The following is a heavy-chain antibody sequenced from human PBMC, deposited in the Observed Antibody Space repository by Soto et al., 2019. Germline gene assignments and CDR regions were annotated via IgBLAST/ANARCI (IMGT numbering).Heavy chain of an antibody. CDR3: ARDRPAFDI. J-gene: IGHJ3*02. CDR1: GFTFSSYG. V-gene: IGHV3-33*01. CDR2: MWYDGSNK. Sequence: QVQLVESGGGVVQPGRSLRLSCAASGFTFSSYGMHWVRQAPGKGLEWVAVMWYDGSNKYYADSVKGRFTISRDNSKKTLYLQMNSLRAEDTAVYYCARDRPAFDIWGQGTMVTVSS.